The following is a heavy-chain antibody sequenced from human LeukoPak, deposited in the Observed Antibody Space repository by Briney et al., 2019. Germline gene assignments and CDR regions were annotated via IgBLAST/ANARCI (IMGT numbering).Heavy chain of an antibody. J-gene: IGHJ4*02. CDR3: ARVIDPGYYYDSSGYYFDY. CDR2: IYYSGST. D-gene: IGHD3-22*01. V-gene: IGHV4-59*01. Sequence: SETLSLTCTVPGGSISSYYWSWIRQPPGKGLEWIGYIYYSGSTNYNPSLKSRVTISVDTSKNQFSLKLSSVTAADTAVYYCARVIDPGYYYDSSGYYFDYWGQGTLVTVSS. CDR1: GGSISSYY.